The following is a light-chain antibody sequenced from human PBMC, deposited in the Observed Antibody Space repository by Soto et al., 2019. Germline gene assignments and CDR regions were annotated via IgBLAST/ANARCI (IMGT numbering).Light chain of an antibody. CDR2: GAA. J-gene: IGKJ4*01. V-gene: IGKV3-20*01. CDR3: QQYGDSPLT. CDR1: QSVSSSTS. Sequence: IVLTQSPGTLSLSPGERAALSCRASQSVSSSTSLAWYQQKTGQAPRLLIYGAASRAVGVPDRFSGSGSGTDFTLTISRLEHEDFAVYYCQQYGDSPLTFGGGTKVE.